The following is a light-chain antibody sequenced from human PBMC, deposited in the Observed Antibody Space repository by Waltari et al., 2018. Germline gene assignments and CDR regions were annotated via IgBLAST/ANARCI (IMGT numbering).Light chain of an antibody. CDR2: KAS. J-gene: IGKJ1*01. CDR1: QNIDRW. Sequence: DIQITQSPSTLAASVGDRVTITCRASQNIDRWLAWYQQKPGKAPTALIYKASILETGVPSRFSGSGSETEFTLIIDSLQADDCASYYWHHYNTYSWTFGQGTKVEFK. V-gene: IGKV1-5*03. CDR3: HHYNTYSWT.